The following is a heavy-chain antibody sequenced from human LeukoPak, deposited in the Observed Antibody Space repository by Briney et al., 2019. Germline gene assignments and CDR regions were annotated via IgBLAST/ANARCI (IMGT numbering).Heavy chain of an antibody. D-gene: IGHD1-26*01. V-gene: IGHV4-39*01. CDR2: IYSSGST. CDR3: AKSGGYGLIDY. Sequence: SETLSLTCSVSGVSISSSSYYWGWIRQPPGKGLEWIGSIYSSGSTYYNASLQSRVTISIETSKNQISLRLNSVTAADTAIYYCAKSGGYGLIDYWGQGTLVTVSS. CDR1: GVSISSSSYY. J-gene: IGHJ4*02.